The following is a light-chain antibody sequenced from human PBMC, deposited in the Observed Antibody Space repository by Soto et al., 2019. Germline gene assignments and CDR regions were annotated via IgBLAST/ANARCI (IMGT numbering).Light chain of an antibody. CDR3: QTWGTGIEVI. CDR1: SGHSTYA. CDR2: LNSDGSH. V-gene: IGLV4-69*01. Sequence: QLVLTQSPSASASLGASVKLTCTLSSGHSTYAIAWHQQQPEKGPRYSMKLNSDGSHSKGDGIPDRFSGSSSGAERYLTISSLQSEDEADYYCQTWGTGIEVIFGGGTQLTVL. J-gene: IGLJ2*01.